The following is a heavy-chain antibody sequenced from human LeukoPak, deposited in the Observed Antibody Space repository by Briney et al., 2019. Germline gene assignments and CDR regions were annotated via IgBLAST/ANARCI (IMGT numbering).Heavy chain of an antibody. CDR3: ARPPRYRRSRGAFDM. CDR2: SYYSGST. CDR1: GGSSSSGDYY. D-gene: IGHD1-26*01. J-gene: IGHJ3*02. Sequence: SETPSLPCTVSGGSSSSGDYYWSWIRQPPGKGLEWIGYSYYSGSTYYNPSLKSRVTISVDTSKNQFSLKVSSVTAADTAVYYCARPPRYRRSRGAFDMWDQGTMVTVSS. V-gene: IGHV4-30-4*01.